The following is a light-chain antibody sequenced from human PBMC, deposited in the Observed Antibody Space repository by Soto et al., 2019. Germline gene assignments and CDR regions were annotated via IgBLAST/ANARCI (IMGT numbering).Light chain of an antibody. CDR2: EVT. CDR3: CSYADNTDYG. V-gene: IGLV2-8*01. Sequence: SVLSPPPSASWSLGHSVALSCTGTSSDVGAYNYVSWYHQDPGKTPTLMSYEVTRRPSGVPDRFSGSKSGNTASLNVSGLQAEDDADHDCCSYADNTDYGFGTGTKGTXL. J-gene: IGLJ1*01. CDR1: SSDVGAYNY.